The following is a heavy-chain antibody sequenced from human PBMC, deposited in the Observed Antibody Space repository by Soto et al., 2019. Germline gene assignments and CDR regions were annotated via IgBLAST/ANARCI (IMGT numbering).Heavy chain of an antibody. CDR1: GYTFTSYG. V-gene: IGHV1-18*01. Sequence: ASVKVSCKASGYTFTSYGISWVRQDPRQGLEWMGWISAYNGNTNYAQKLQGRVTMTTDTSTSTAYMELRSLRSDDTAVYYCARKAVAGSWSGCYFDYWGQGTLVTVSS. CDR2: ISAYNGNT. CDR3: ARKAVAGSWSGCYFDY. D-gene: IGHD6-19*01. J-gene: IGHJ4*02.